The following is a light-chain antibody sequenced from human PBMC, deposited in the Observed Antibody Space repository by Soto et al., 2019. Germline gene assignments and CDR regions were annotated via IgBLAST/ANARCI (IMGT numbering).Light chain of an antibody. J-gene: IGKJ2*01. Sequence: EIVLMQSPGTLSLSPGERATLSCRASQSVANNYLAWYQQKPGQAPRLLIYGASSRAAGVPDRFSGSGSGTDFTLTITRLEPEGFTMYYCQQYGVSPLMYTFGQGTKLGVK. CDR2: GAS. CDR1: QSVANNY. V-gene: IGKV3-20*01. CDR3: QQYGVSPLMYT.